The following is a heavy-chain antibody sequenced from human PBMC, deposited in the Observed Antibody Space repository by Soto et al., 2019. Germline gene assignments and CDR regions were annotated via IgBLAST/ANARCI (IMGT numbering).Heavy chain of an antibody. Sequence: QVQVVESGGGVVQPGRSLRLSCAASGFSFSTNAMNWVRQAPGKGLEWVAVISYDGSNKYYADSVKGRFTISRDNSKNTLYLQMNSLRAEDTAVYYCVRGGDSSGYYYRQYFQHWGQGTLVTVSS. CDR1: GFSFSTNA. J-gene: IGHJ1*01. CDR2: ISYDGSNK. CDR3: VRGGDSSGYYYRQYFQH. V-gene: IGHV3-30-3*01. D-gene: IGHD3-22*01.